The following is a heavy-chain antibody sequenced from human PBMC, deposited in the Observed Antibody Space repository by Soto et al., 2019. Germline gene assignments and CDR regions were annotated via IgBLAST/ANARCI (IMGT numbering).Heavy chain of an antibody. CDR3: MRAASVGRYYFYDMDV. J-gene: IGHJ6*02. CDR1: GDSVSSHSAA. CDR2: TYYRSKWYN. V-gene: IGHV6-1*01. Sequence: SQTLSLTCAISGDSVSSHSAAWKWIRQSPSRGLEWLGRTYYRSKWYNDYAVSVKSRITINPDTSKNQFSLQLNSVTPEDTAVYYCMRAASVGRYYFYDMDVCGQDTTATLSS. D-gene: IGHD2-15*01.